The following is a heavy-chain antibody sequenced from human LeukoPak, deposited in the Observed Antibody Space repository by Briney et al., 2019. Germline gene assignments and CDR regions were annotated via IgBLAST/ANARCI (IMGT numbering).Heavy chain of an antibody. D-gene: IGHD6-13*01. J-gene: IGHJ4*02. CDR2: ISSSSSSYI. CDR1: GFTFSSYS. V-gene: IGHV3-21*01. Sequence: SGGSLRLSCAASGFTFSSYSMNWVRQAPGKGLEWVSSISSSSSSYIYYADSVKGRFTISRDNAKNSLYLQMNSLRAEDTAVYYCARDLRYSSSWHGNYWGQGTLVTVSS. CDR3: ARDLRYSSSWHGNY.